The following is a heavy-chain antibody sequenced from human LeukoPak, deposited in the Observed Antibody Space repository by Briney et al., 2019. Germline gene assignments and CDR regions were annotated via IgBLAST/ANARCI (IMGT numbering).Heavy chain of an antibody. V-gene: IGHV3-23*01. CDR1: GFTFSSYA. D-gene: IGHD3-16*01. Sequence: GGSLRLSCAASGFTFSSYAMSWVRQAPGKGLEWVSAISGSGGSTYYADSVKGRFTISRDNSKNTLYLQMNSLRAEDTAVYYCVNHRLGLTPFDIWGQGTMVTVSS. J-gene: IGHJ3*02. CDR2: ISGSGGST. CDR3: VNHRLGLTPFDI.